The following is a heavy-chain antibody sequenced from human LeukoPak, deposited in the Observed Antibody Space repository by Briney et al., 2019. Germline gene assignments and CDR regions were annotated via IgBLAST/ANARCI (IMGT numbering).Heavy chain of an antibody. V-gene: IGHV4-59*01. D-gene: IGHD4-23*01. CDR2: VHRDGYT. CDR1: GAPITYY. CDR3: ARENRLTPGCFDL. Sequence: SETLSLTCAVSGAPITYYWSWVRQSPGKGLEWIGEVHRDGYTNYNPSLKSRVTISVDTSKNQFSLKLSSVTAADTAVYYCARENRLTPGCFDLWGRGTLVTVSS. J-gene: IGHJ2*01.